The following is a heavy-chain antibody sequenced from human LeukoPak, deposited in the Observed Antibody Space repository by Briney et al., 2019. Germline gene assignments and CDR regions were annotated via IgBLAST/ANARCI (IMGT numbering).Heavy chain of an antibody. D-gene: IGHD5-24*01. J-gene: IGHJ4*02. CDR2: INPNSGGT. CDR1: GYTFTGYY. CDR3: ARDQRRDGYNIFDY. Sequence: ASVKVSCKASGYTFTGYYMHWVRQAPGQGLEWMGWINPNSGGTNYAQKFQGGVTMTRDTSISTAYMELSRLRSDDTAVYYCARDQRRDGYNIFDYWGQGTLVTVSS. V-gene: IGHV1-2*02.